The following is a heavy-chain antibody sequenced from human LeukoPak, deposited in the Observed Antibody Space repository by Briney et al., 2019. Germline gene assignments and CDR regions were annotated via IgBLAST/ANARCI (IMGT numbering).Heavy chain of an antibody. J-gene: IGHJ4*02. D-gene: IGHD3-3*01. CDR1: GFPVSDHY. CDR3: AKGFGGRAYYP. Sequence: GGSLRLSCAASGFPVSDHYMSWVRQAPGKGLEWVSLIYADGGTSHAASVRGRFTISRDRAKNTLYLQMNSLRGEDTAMYYCAKGFGGRAYYPWGQVSLVTVSS. V-gene: IGHV3-53*01. CDR2: IYADGGT.